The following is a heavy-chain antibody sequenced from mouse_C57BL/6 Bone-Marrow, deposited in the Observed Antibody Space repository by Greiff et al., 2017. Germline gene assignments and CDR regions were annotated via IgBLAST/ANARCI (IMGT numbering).Heavy chain of an antibody. CDR3: ANLPDY. CDR1: GYTFTSYW. Sequence: VQLQQPGAELVRPGTSVKLSCKASGYTFTSYWMHWVKQRPGQGLEWIGVIDPSDSYTNYNQKFKGKATLTVDTSSSTAYMQLSSLTSEDSAVYYCANLPDYWGQGTTLTVSS. V-gene: IGHV1-59*01. J-gene: IGHJ2*01. CDR2: IDPSDSYT.